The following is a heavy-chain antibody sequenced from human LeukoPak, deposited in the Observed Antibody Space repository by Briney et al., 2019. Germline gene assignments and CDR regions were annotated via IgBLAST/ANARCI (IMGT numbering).Heavy chain of an antibody. D-gene: IGHD3-10*01. CDR1: GGSISSYY. Sequence: SETLSLTCTVSGGSISSYYWSWIRRPPGKGLEWIGYIYYSGSTNYNPSLKSRVTISVDTSKNQFSLKLSSVTAADTAVYYCARRGVSGSVDYWGQGTLVTVSS. J-gene: IGHJ4*02. CDR3: ARRGVSGSVDY. V-gene: IGHV4-59*08. CDR2: IYYSGST.